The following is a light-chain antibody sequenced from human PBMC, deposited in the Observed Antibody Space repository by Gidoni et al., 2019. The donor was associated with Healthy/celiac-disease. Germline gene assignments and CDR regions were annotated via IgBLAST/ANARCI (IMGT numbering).Light chain of an antibody. CDR2: DVS. Sequence: QSALTQPASVSGSPGQSITISCTGTSSDVGGYNYVSWYQQHPGKAPKLMIYDVSNRPSGVSNRFSGLQAEDEADYYCSSYTSSSPWVFGGGTKLTVL. CDR3: SSYTSSSPWV. J-gene: IGLJ3*02. V-gene: IGLV2-14*01. CDR1: SSDVGGYNY.